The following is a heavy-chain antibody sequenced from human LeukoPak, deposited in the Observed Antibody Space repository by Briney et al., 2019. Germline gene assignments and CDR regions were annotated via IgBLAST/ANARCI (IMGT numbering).Heavy chain of an antibody. V-gene: IGHV4-4*09. CDR2: IYTSGST. CDR1: GGSISSYY. CDR3: ARRRPEAFGI. Sequence: PSETLSLTCTVSGGSISSYYWNWIRQPPGKGLEWIGYIYTSGSTNYNPSLKSRVTISLDTSKNQFSLKLSSVTAADTAVYYCARRRPEAFGIWGQGTMVTVSS. J-gene: IGHJ3*02.